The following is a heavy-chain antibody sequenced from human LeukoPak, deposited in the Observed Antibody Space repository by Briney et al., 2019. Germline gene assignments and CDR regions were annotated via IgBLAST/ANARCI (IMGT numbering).Heavy chain of an antibody. J-gene: IGHJ4*02. Sequence: GGSLRLSCAASGFTVSSNYMSRVRQAPGKGLEWVSVIYSGGSTYYADSVKGRFTISRDNPKNTLYLQMNSLRAGDTAVYYCARDEDLYSSGWSDFDYWGQGTLVTVSS. CDR2: IYSGGST. CDR1: GFTVSSNY. D-gene: IGHD6-19*01. CDR3: ARDEDLYSSGWSDFDY. V-gene: IGHV3-66*01.